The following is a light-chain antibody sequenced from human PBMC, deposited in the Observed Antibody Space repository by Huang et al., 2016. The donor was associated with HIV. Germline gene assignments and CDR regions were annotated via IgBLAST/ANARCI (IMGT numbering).Light chain of an antibody. V-gene: IGKV1-8*01. J-gene: IGKJ1*01. CDR1: QGISNY. Sequence: IRMTQSPSSLSASTGDRVTITCRASQGISNYLAWYQQRSGKAPNLLMFASSTLQSGVPSRFSGSGSGTDFTLTITSLQSDDFATYYCQQYYSYPRTFGQGTKVEI. CDR2: ASS. CDR3: QQYYSYPRT.